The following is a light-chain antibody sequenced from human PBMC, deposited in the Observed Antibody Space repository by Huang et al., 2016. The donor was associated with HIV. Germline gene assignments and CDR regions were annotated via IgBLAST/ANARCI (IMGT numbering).Light chain of an antibody. V-gene: IGKV1-5*03. J-gene: IGKJ2*01. CDR2: KAS. Sequence: DIQMTQSPSTLSASVGDRVTITCRASQSISTWLAWYQQIPGKDPKLLIYKASSLESWVRSRFSGSGSGTEFTLTISSLQPDDFATYYCQQYNTDSGYTFGQGTKLEI. CDR1: QSISTW. CDR3: QQYNTDSGYT.